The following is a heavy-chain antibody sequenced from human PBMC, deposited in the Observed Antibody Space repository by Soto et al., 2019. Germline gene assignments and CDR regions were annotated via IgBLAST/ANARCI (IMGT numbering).Heavy chain of an antibody. CDR2: INPNSGGT. CDR3: AKGRETTTSAKFCFDN. Sequence: ASVKVSCKASGFTFTDYYIQWVRQAPGQGLEWMGWINPNSGGTYYAHKFEGRVTMTRDNSKNTLALEMSGLRADDSAVYYCAKGRETTTSAKFCFDNWGQGTLVTVSS. D-gene: IGHD1-26*01. J-gene: IGHJ4*02. V-gene: IGHV1-2*02. CDR1: GFTFTDYY.